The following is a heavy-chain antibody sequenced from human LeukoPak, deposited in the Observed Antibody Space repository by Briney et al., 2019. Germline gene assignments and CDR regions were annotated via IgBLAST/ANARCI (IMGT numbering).Heavy chain of an antibody. J-gene: IGHJ6*02. Sequence: WTRHHPRKRLEWIGEINHSGSTNYNPSLKSRVTISVDTSKNQFSLQLRSVTAADTAVYYCAREDPQTTVPEGMDVWGQGTTVIVSS. V-gene: IGHV4-34*01. D-gene: IGHD4-17*01. CDR2: INHSGST. CDR3: AREDPQTTVPEGMDV.